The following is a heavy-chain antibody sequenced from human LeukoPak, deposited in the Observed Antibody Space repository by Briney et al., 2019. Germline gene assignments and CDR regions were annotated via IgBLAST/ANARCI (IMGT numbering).Heavy chain of an antibody. CDR3: ARVSRDESGWFDP. CDR1: GFPFSTYT. CDR2: ISSSSSYI. V-gene: IGHV3-21*01. Sequence: NPGGSLKLSCAASGFPFSTYTMNWVRQAPGKGLEWVSSISSSSSYIYYTDSMKGRFTISRDNAKNSLYLQMNSLRAEDTAVYYCARVSRDESGWFDPWGQGTLVTVSS. D-gene: IGHD6-25*01. J-gene: IGHJ5*02.